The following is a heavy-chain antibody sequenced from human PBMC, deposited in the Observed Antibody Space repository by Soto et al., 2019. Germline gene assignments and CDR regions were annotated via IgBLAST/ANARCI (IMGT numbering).Heavy chain of an antibody. V-gene: IGHV4-59*11. D-gene: IGHD3-22*01. CDR1: GGSISHHY. J-gene: IGHJ3*02. CDR3: AREAGMISSGYPNSFDI. CDR2: VYHSGAT. Sequence: PSETLSLTCTVSGGSISHHYWSWIRQPPGKEPEWIGYVYHSGATNYNPSLESRVTMSLGTSKNQFSLQLNSVTPEDTAVYFCAREAGMISSGYPNSFDIWGQGTTVTVSS.